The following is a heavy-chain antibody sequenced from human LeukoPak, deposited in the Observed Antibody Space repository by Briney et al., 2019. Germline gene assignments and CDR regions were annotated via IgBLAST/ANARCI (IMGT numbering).Heavy chain of an antibody. Sequence: PGRSLRLSCAASGFTFSSYAMHWVRQAPGKGLEWVAVLSYDGSNKYYADSVKGRFTISRDNSKNTLYLQMNSLRAEDTAVYYRARPKGQWLVLDYWGQGTLVTVSS. CDR1: GFTFSSYA. V-gene: IGHV3-30-3*01. J-gene: IGHJ4*02. D-gene: IGHD6-19*01. CDR2: LSYDGSNK. CDR3: ARPKGQWLVLDY.